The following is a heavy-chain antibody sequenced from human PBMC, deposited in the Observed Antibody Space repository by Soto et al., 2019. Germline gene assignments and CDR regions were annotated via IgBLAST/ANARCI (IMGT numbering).Heavy chain of an antibody. D-gene: IGHD1-26*01. Sequence: GGSLRLSCAASGFTFSSYAMHWVRQAPGKGLEWVALISSDGSNKYYADSVKGRFTISRDNSKNTLYLQMDSLRAEDTAVYYCARDPRIVGAPRNYFNYWGQGTLVTVSS. CDR3: ARDPRIVGAPRNYFNY. V-gene: IGHV3-30-3*01. J-gene: IGHJ4*02. CDR2: ISSDGSNK. CDR1: GFTFSSYA.